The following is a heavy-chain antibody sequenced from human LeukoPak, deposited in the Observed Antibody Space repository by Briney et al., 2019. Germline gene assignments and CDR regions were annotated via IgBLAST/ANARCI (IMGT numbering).Heavy chain of an antibody. CDR1: GYTFTGYY. V-gene: IGHV1-2*02. D-gene: IGHD2-15*01. CDR3: ARTRPGSSGGKVLGHWFDP. CDR2: INPNSGGT. Sequence: ASVKVSCKASGYTFTGYYMHWVRQAPGQGLEWMGWINPNSGGTNYAQKFQGRVTMTRDTSISTAYMELSRLRSDDTAVYYCARTRPGSSGGKVLGHWFDPWGQGTLVTVSP. J-gene: IGHJ5*02.